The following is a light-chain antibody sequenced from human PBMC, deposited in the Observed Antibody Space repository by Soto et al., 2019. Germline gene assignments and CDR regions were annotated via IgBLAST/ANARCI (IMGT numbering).Light chain of an antibody. J-gene: IGKJ1*01. V-gene: IGKV3-20*01. CDR3: QQYGSSPWT. CDR2: GAS. CDR1: QSVSSSY. Sequence: EIVLAQSPGTLSLPPGDRATLSCRASQSVSSSYLAWYQQKPGQAPRLFIYGASSRATGIPDRFSGNGSGTDFTINISRLEPEDCAVYYGQQYGSSPWTFGQGTKVDIK.